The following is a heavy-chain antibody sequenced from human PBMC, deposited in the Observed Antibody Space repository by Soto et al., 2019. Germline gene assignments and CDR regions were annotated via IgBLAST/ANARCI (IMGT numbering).Heavy chain of an antibody. CDR3: ARHIRLGNWNYPWFDP. D-gene: IGHD1-7*01. Sequence: SETLSLTCTVSGGSISSGGYYWSWIRQHPGKGLEWIGYIYYSGSTYYNPSLKSRVTISVDTSKNQFSLKLSSVTAADTAVYYCARHIRLGNWNYPWFDPWGQGTLVTVSS. CDR2: IYYSGST. CDR1: GGSISSGGYY. V-gene: IGHV4-31*03. J-gene: IGHJ5*02.